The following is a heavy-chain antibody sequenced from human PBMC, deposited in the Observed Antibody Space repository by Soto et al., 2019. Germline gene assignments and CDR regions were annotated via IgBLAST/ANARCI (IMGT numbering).Heavy chain of an antibody. CDR3: AKDPLYGWFDP. CDR1: GDSISGGGYY. D-gene: IGHD2-2*02. J-gene: IGHJ5*02. CDR2: ISDSGTT. Sequence: SETLSLTCTVSGDSISGGGYYWSWIRQHPGKGLQWIGFISDSGTTYDNPSLASRVTISVDTSRNQFALNLNSVTAADTAVYYCAKDPLYGWFDPWGQGTLVTVSS. V-gene: IGHV4-31*03.